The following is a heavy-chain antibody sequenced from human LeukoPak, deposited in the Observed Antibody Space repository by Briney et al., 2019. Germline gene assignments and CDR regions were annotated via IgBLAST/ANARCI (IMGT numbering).Heavy chain of an antibody. Sequence: PGRSLRLSCAASGFTFSSYAIHWVRQAPGKGLEWVAVISYDGSSKYYADSVKGRFTISRDNSKNTLYLQMNSLRAEDTAVYYCAKDRGLGSYYNLDVMDVWGQGTTVTVSS. CDR2: ISYDGSSK. J-gene: IGHJ6*02. CDR3: AKDRGLGSYYNLDVMDV. CDR1: GFTFSSYA. V-gene: IGHV3-30-3*01. D-gene: IGHD3-10*01.